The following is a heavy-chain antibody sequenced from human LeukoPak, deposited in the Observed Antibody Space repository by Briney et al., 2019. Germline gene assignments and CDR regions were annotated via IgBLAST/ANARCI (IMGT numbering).Heavy chain of an antibody. CDR2: ITIGSSSSTM. CDR3: VRDKYWAFDY. D-gene: IGHD2-8*02. CDR1: DFTFSSYS. J-gene: IGHJ4*02. Sequence: GGSLRPSCAASDFTFSSYSMNWVRQAPGKGLEWVSYITIGSSSSTMYYADSVKGRFTISRDNAKNSLYLQMNSLRAEDTAVYYCVRDKYWAFDYWGQGTLVTVSS. V-gene: IGHV3-48*04.